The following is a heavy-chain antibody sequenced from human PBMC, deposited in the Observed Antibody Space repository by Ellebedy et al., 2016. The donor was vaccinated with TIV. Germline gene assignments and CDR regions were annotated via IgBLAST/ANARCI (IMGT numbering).Heavy chain of an antibody. D-gene: IGHD1-26*01. J-gene: IGHJ6*02. CDR1: GLRFSTYD. CDR3: AKDHEWAGFMAVDYGMDV. V-gene: IGHV3-48*01. Sequence: GESLKISXAATGLRFSTYDMSWVRQAPGRGLEWVSHISTTSTSTYYADSVKGRFTISRENSMNTVYLQMNSLRGEDTAQYYCAKDHEWAGFMAVDYGMDVWGQGTTVTVSS. CDR2: ISTTSTST.